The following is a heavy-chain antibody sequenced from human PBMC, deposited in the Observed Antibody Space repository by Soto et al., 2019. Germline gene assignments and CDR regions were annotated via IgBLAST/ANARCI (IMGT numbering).Heavy chain of an antibody. J-gene: IGHJ4*02. CDR3: ARRGSGSYDDY. D-gene: IGHD1-26*01. V-gene: IGHV3-23*01. CDR1: GFTVSSYA. Sequence: EVQRLESGGGLVQPGGSLRLSCAASGFTVSSYAMRWVRQAPGKGLEWVSAISGSGGSTYYADTVKGRFTISRDNSKNTLYLQMNSLRAEDTAVYYCARRGSGSYDDYWGQGTRVTVSS. CDR2: ISGSGGST.